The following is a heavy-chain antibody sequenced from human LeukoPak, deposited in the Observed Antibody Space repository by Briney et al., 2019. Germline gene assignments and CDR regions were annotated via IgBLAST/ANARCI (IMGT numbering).Heavy chain of an antibody. Sequence: GGSLRLSCAASGFTFSSYAMHWVRQAPGKGLERVAVISYDGSNKYYADSVKGRFTISRENAKNSLYLQMNSLRAEDTAVYYCARAGYNYGYLDYWGQGTLVTVSS. D-gene: IGHD5-18*01. CDR1: GFTFSSYA. J-gene: IGHJ4*02. CDR3: ARAGYNYGYLDY. CDR2: ISYDGSNK. V-gene: IGHV3-30*14.